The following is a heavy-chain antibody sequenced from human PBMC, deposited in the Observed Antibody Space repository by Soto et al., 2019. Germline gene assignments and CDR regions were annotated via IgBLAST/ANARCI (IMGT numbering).Heavy chain of an antibody. CDR1: GFSLSTTGVG. Sequence: QITLKESGPTLVKPTQTLTLTCTFSGFSLSTTGVGVGWIRQPPGKALEWLALIYWDDDKRYSPSLKSRLTTTKDTSKNHVVLTMTNMDPLDTATYYWASSDYIRPLDSWGQGTLVTVSS. J-gene: IGHJ4*02. D-gene: IGHD4-17*01. V-gene: IGHV2-5*02. CDR3: ASSDYIRPLDS. CDR2: IYWDDDK.